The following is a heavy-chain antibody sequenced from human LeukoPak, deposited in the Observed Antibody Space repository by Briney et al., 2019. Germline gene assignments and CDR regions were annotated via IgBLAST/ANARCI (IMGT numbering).Heavy chain of an antibody. CDR3: ARDLHYGGNSGFDY. Sequence: SVKVSCKASGYTFTSYAISWVRQAPGQGLEWMGGIIPIFGTANYAQKFQGRVTITADESTSTAYMELSSLRSEDTAVYYCARDLHYGGNSGFDYWGQGTLVTVSS. V-gene: IGHV1-69*13. CDR1: GYTFTSYA. D-gene: IGHD4-23*01. CDR2: IIPIFGTA. J-gene: IGHJ4*02.